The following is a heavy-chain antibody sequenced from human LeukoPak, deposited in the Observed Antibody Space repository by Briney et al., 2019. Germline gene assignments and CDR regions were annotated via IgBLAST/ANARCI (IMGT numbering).Heavy chain of an antibody. CDR1: GGSISSSNW. D-gene: IGHD1-26*01. CDR2: IYHSGST. V-gene: IGHV4-4*02. J-gene: IGHJ4*02. Sequence: PSETLSLTCAVSGGSISSSNWWSWVRQPPGKGLEWIGEIYHSGSTNYNPSLKSRVTISVDKSKNQFFLKLSSVTAADTAVYYCARVSSGATTVDYWGQGTLVTVSS. CDR3: ARVSSGATTVDY.